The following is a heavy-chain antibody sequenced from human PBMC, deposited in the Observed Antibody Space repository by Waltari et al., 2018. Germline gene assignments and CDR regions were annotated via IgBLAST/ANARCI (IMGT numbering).Heavy chain of an antibody. V-gene: IGHV4-59*01. J-gene: IGHJ6*03. CDR3: ARTIVVVPAAIIWERTYYYYYYMDV. CDR2: ST. D-gene: IGHD2-2*02. Sequence: STNYNPSLKSRVTISVDTSKNQFSLKLSSVTAADTAVYYCARTIVVVPAAIIWERTYYYYYYMDVWGKGTTVTVSS.